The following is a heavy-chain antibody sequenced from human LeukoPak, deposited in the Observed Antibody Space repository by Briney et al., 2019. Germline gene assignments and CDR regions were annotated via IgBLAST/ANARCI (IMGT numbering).Heavy chain of an antibody. D-gene: IGHD5-24*01. Sequence: GRSLRLSCLASGLTFTRYAMPSVSQAPGKGLEWVSVVSYDGNDKYYADSVKGRFTISRDNSKNTVYLQMNSLRAEDTAVYYCARDDALATDGFDSWGQGTLVTVSS. J-gene: IGHJ4*02. CDR2: VSYDGNDK. V-gene: IGHV3-30*01. CDR1: GLTFTRYA. CDR3: ARDDALATDGFDS.